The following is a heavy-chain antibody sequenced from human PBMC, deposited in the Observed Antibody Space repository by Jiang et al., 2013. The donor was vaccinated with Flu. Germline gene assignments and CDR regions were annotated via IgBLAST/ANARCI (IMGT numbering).Heavy chain of an antibody. CDR1: GYSFTSHW. CDR3: ARHLIEYSSSSGFDY. Sequence: AEVKKPGESLRISCKGSGYSFTSHWISWVRQMPGKGLEWIGRIDPSDSYTYYSPSFQGHVTISADKSLSTAYLQWSSLKASDTAMYYCARHLIEYSSSSGFDYWGQGTLVTVSS. J-gene: IGHJ4*02. D-gene: IGHD6-6*01. V-gene: IGHV5-10-1*01. CDR2: IDPSDSYT.